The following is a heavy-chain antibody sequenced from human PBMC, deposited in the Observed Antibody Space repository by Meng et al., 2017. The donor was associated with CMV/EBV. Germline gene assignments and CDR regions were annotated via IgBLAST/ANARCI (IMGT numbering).Heavy chain of an antibody. CDR2: ISYDGSNK. CDR1: GFTFSSYA. D-gene: IGHD1-26*01. J-gene: IGHJ4*02. CDR3: ARGGVGWELLGSPFDY. V-gene: IGHV3-30*04. Sequence: GGSLRLSCAASGFTFSSYAMHWVRQAPGKGLEWVAVISYDGSNKYYADSVKGRFTISRDNSKNTLYLQMNSLRAEETAVYYGARGGVGWELLGSPFDYWGQGTLVTVSS.